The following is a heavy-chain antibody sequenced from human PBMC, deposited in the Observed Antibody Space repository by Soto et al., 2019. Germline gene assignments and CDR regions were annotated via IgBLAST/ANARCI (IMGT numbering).Heavy chain of an antibody. Sequence: PSETLSLTCTVSGGSISSYYWSWIRQPPGKGLEWIGYIYYSGSTNYNPSLKSRVTISVDTSKNQFSLKLSSVTAADTAVYYCARGGHLNYFYAMDVWGPGTTVTVSS. V-gene: IGHV4-59*01. CDR1: GGSISSYY. CDR3: ARGGHLNYFYAMDV. D-gene: IGHD3-16*01. J-gene: IGHJ6*02. CDR2: IYYSGST.